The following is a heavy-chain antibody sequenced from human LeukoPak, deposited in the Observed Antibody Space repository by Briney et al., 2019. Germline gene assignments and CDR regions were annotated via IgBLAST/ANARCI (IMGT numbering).Heavy chain of an antibody. J-gene: IGHJ6*02. D-gene: IGHD2-15*01. V-gene: IGHV4-34*01. CDR1: GGSFSGYY. Sequence: SETLSLTCAVYGGSFSGYYWSWIRQPPGKGLEWIGEINHSGSANYKPSLKSRVTISLDTSKNQFSLRLSSVTAADTAVYYCARDRFTTATFRNNYYGMDVWGQGTTVTVSS. CDR2: INHSGSA. CDR3: ARDRFTTATFRNNYYGMDV.